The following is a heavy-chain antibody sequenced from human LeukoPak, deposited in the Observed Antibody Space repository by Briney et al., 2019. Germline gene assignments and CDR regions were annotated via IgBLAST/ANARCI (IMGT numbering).Heavy chain of an antibody. CDR1: GGSISSYY. V-gene: IGHV4-59*01. CDR3: AGNNDYGDY. Sequence: SETLSLTCTVSGGSISSYYWSWIRQPPRKGLEWIGYIYYSGSTNYNPSLKSRVTISVDTSKNQFSLKLSSVTAADTAVYYCAGNNDYGDYWGQGTLVTVSS. J-gene: IGHJ4*02. D-gene: IGHD2-8*01. CDR2: IYYSGST.